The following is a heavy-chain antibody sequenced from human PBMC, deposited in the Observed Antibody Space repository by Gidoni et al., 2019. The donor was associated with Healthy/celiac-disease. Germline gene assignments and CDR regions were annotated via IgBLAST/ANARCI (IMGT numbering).Heavy chain of an antibody. J-gene: IGHJ4*02. CDR1: GFTFSGSA. CDR3: TRPISGNSGLDY. CDR2: IRSKANSYAT. D-gene: IGHD7-27*01. Sequence: EVQLVESGGGLVQPGGSLKLSCAASGFTFSGSAMHWVRQASGKGLEWVGRIRSKANSYATAYAASVKGRFTISRDDSKNTAYLQMNSLKTEDTAVYYCTRPISGNSGLDYWGQGTLVTVSS. V-gene: IGHV3-73*01.